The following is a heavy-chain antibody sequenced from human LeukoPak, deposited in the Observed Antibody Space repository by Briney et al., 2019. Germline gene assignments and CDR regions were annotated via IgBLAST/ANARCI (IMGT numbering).Heavy chain of an antibody. J-gene: IGHJ6*02. Sequence: PGGSLRLSCAASGFTFSSYAMSWVRQAPGKGLEWVSAISGSGGSTYYADSVKGRFTISRDNSKNTLYLQMNSLRAEDTAVYYCARKGQLVLFDYYGMDVWGQGTTVTVSS. CDR2: ISGSGGST. V-gene: IGHV3-23*01. CDR3: ARKGQLVLFDYYGMDV. CDR1: GFTFSSYA. D-gene: IGHD6-6*01.